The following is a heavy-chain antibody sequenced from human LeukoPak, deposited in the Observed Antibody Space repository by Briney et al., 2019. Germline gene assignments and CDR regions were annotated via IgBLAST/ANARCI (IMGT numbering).Heavy chain of an antibody. CDR2: IVTAGNT. J-gene: IGHJ6*03. D-gene: IGHD2-2*01. CDR3: ARGNIVVVPAAPRRRNYYYYYMDV. Sequence: AGSLRLSCAASAFTFSSYDMHWVRQATRKVMEWVSAIVTAGNTYYPGTGKGGFTISRENAKNSLYLQMNSLRAGDTAVYYCARGNIVVVPAAPRRRNYYYYYMDVWGKGTTVTVSS. V-gene: IGHV3-13*01. CDR1: AFTFSSYD.